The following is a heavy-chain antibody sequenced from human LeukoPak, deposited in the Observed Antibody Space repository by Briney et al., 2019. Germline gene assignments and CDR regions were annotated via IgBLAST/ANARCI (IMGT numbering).Heavy chain of an antibody. Sequence: GGSLRLSCAASGFTFSSYAMHWVRQAPGKGLEWVAVISYDGSNKYYADSVKGRFTISRDNSKNTLYLQMNSLRAEDTAVYYCARDYYGSGSNTNWFDPWGQGTLVTVSS. J-gene: IGHJ5*02. V-gene: IGHV3-30-3*01. CDR1: GFTFSSYA. CDR2: ISYDGSNK. D-gene: IGHD3-10*01. CDR3: ARDYYGSGSNTNWFDP.